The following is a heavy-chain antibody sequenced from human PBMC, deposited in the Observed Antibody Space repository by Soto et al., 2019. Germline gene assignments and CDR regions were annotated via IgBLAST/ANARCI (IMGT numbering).Heavy chain of an antibody. CDR1: GYTFTSYA. CDR3: ARGMAAATEYFQH. D-gene: IGHD6-13*01. Sequence: ASVKVSCKASGYTFTSYAMHWVRQAPGQRLEWMGWINAGNGNTKYSQKFQGRVTITRDTSASTAYMELSSLRSEDTAVYYCARGMAAATEYFQHWGQGTLVTVSS. J-gene: IGHJ1*01. V-gene: IGHV1-3*01. CDR2: INAGNGNT.